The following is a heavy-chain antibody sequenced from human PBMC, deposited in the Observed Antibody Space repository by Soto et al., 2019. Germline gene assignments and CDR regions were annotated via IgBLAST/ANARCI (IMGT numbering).Heavy chain of an antibody. CDR2: IIPILGIA. CDR3: ARVVAGTGRYYYYYGMDV. J-gene: IGHJ6*02. V-gene: IGHV1-69*02. Sequence: QVQLVQSGAEVKKPGSSVKVSCKASGGTFSSYTISWVRQAPGQGLEWMGRIIPILGIANYAQKFQGRVTITADKSTSTAYMELSSLRSEDTAVYYCARVVAGTGRYYYYYGMDVWCQGTTVTVSS. D-gene: IGHD6-19*01. CDR1: GGTFSSYT.